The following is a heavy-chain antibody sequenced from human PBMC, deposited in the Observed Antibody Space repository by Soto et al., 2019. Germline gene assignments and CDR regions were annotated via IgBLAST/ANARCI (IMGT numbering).Heavy chain of an antibody. J-gene: IGHJ6*02. CDR1: NGAVRGNSYF. V-gene: IGHV4-39*02. Sequence: QLQLQESGPGLVTPSETLSLTCSVSNGAVRGNSYFWDWIRQPPGKRLEWIGSSYSSGSTHYNPFLRSRLTISVDTSKHTFSLNLRSLTAADTAVYFCSKLEDSRRFGYMDIWGHGTAVTVS. D-gene: IGHD3-16*01. CDR2: SYSSGST. CDR3: SKLEDSRRFGYMDI.